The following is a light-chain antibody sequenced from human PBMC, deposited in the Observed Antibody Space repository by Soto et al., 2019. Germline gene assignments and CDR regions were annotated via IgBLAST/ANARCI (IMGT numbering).Light chain of an antibody. Sequence: IVLIQSPATLSVSPGERATLSCRASQNISNYLIWYQQKRGQAPRLLTYDVSNRATDIPARFSGSGSGTDFTLTISSLEPEDLAVYYCQQRSNWSRTFGQVTNVDI. CDR2: DVS. CDR3: QQRSNWSRT. V-gene: IGKV3-11*01. J-gene: IGKJ1*01. CDR1: QNISNY.